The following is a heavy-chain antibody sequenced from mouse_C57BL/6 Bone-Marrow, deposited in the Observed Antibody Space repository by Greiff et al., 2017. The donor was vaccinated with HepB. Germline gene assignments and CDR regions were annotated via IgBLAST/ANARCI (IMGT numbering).Heavy chain of an antibody. J-gene: IGHJ2*01. Sequence: EVMLVESGGDLVKPGGSLKLSCAASGFTFSSYGMSWVRQTPDKRLEWVATISSGGSYTDYPDSVKGRFTISRDNAKNTLYLQMSSLKSEDTAMYYCARPQCITTVVDYFDYWGQGTTLTVSS. CDR1: GFTFSSYG. CDR2: ISSGGSYT. D-gene: IGHD1-1*01. V-gene: IGHV5-6*01. CDR3: ARPQCITTVVDYFDY.